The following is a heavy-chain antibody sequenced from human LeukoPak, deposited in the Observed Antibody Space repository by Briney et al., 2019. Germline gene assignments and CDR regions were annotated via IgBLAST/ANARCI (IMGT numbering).Heavy chain of an antibody. CDR3: ARSQGSGSSHP. D-gene: IGHD3-10*01. Sequence: ASVKVSCKASGGTFSSYAISWVRQAPGQGFEWMGGIIPIFGTANYAQKFQGRVTITADESTSTAYMELSSLRSEDTAVYYCARSQGSGSSHPWGQGTLVTVSS. V-gene: IGHV1-69*01. CDR2: IIPIFGTA. J-gene: IGHJ5*02. CDR1: GGTFSSYA.